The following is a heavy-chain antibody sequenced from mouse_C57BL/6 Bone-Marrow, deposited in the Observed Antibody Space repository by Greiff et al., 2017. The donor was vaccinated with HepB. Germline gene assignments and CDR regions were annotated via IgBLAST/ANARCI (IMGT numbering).Heavy chain of an antibody. J-gene: IGHJ3*01. V-gene: IGHV1-64*01. CDR2: IHPNSGST. CDR1: GYTFTSYW. D-gene: IGHD1-1*01. CDR3: APYYYGLAY. Sequence: QVHVKQSGAELVKPGASVKLSCKASGYTFTSYWMHWVKQRPGQGLEWIGMIHPNSGSTNYNEKFKSKATLTVDKSSSTAYMQLSSLTSEDSAVYYCAPYYYGLAYWGQGTLVTVSA.